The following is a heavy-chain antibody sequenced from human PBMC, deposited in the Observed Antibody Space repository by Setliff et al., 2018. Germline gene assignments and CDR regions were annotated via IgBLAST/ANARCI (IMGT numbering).Heavy chain of an antibody. CDR2: IYHSGST. D-gene: IGHD5-18*01. J-gene: IGHJ5*02. CDR1: GYSISSGYY. CDR3: AGSRGQLRYSYGPTWFDP. Sequence: SETLSLTCAVSGYSISSGYYWGWIRQPPGKGLEWIGRIYHSGSTYYNPSPKRRVTISVDTSKNQLSLKLGSVTAADTAVYYCAGSRGQLRYSYGPTWFDPWGQGTLVTVSS. V-gene: IGHV4-38-2*01.